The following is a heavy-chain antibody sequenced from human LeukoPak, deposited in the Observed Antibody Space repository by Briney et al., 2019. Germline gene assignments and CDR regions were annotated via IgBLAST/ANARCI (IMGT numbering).Heavy chain of an antibody. CDR1: GFTFSSYV. CDR2: IKQDGSEK. D-gene: IGHD1-26*01. V-gene: IGHV3-7*01. J-gene: IGHJ4*02. CDR3: ARDHRVAGATGSSDY. Sequence: PGGSLRLSCAASGFTFSSYVMSWVRQAPGKGLEWVANIKQDGSEKHYVDSVKGRFTISRDNAKNSLYLQMNSLRAEDTAVYYCARDHRVAGATGSSDYWGQGTLVTVSS.